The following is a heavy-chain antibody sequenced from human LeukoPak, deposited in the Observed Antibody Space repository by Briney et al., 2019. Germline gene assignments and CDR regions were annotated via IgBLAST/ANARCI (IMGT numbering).Heavy chain of an antibody. Sequence: GGSPRLSCAASGNYWMHWVRQVPGKGLVWVSHINSDGSWTSYADSVKGRFTISKDNAKNTVYLQMNSLRAEDTAVYYCVSFYETYWGRGTLVTVSS. CDR1: GNYW. V-gene: IGHV3-74*01. CDR3: VSFYETY. D-gene: IGHD2/OR15-2a*01. CDR2: INSDGSWT. J-gene: IGHJ4*02.